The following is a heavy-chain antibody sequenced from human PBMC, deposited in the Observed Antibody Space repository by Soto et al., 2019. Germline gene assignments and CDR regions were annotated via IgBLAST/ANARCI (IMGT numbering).Heavy chain of an antibody. CDR3: VKGKYSTSGLLDWFDP. J-gene: IGHJ5*01. V-gene: IGHV3-64D*06. CDR2: ISSNGGST. Sequence: GGSLRLSCAASGFTFSSYAMHWVRQAPGKGLEYASAISSNGGSTYYADSVKGRFTISRDNSKKTLYLQMTSLRVEDTAVYYCVKGKYSTSGLLDWFDPWGQGTVVTVSS. D-gene: IGHD6-13*01. CDR1: GFTFSSYA.